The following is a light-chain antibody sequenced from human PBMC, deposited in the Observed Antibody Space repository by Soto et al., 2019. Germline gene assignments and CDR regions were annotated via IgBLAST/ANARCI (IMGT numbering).Light chain of an antibody. CDR3: QQRSNWPPLIT. Sequence: EIVLTQSPATLSLSPGERATLSCRASQSVRSYLAWYQQKPGQAPRLLIYDASNRATGIPVRFSGSGSGTDFTLTISSLEPEDFAVYYCQQRSNWPPLITFGQGTRLEIK. V-gene: IGKV3-11*01. J-gene: IGKJ5*01. CDR2: DAS. CDR1: QSVRSY.